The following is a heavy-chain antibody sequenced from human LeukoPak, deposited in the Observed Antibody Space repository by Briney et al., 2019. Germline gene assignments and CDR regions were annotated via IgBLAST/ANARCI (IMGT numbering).Heavy chain of an antibody. CDR2: MYSNNVT. CDR1: GFTVSSNY. V-gene: IGHV3-53*01. CDR3: ACPYRSRFDY. D-gene: IGHD6-13*01. Sequence: PGGSLRLSCAASGFTVSSNYMTWVRQAPGKGLEWVSVMYSNNVTFYADSVKGRFTISWDNAKKSLYLEMNTLRAEDTAIYYCACPYRSRFDYWGQGTLVTVSS. J-gene: IGHJ4*02.